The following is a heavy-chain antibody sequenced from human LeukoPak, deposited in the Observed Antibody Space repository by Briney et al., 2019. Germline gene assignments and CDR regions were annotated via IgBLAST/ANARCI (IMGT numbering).Heavy chain of an antibody. Sequence: RASVKVSCKAPGYTFTGYYMHWVRQAPGQGLEWMGWINPNSGGTNYAQKFQGRVTMTRDTSISTAYMELSRLRSDDTAVYYCARDRGGCSSTSCYADYYYYYYMDVWGKGTTVTVSS. J-gene: IGHJ6*03. V-gene: IGHV1-2*02. CDR3: ARDRGGCSSTSCYADYYYYYYMDV. CDR1: GYTFTGYY. CDR2: INPNSGGT. D-gene: IGHD2-2*01.